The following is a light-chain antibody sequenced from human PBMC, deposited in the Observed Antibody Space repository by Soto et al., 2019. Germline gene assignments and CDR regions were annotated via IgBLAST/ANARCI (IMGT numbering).Light chain of an antibody. CDR2: WAS. V-gene: IGKV4-1*01. Sequence: ILMTQSPASLAVSLGVRATINSKSSHSGVYSSNNKNYLAWYQQRQGKPPKXXIYWASTRESGVPARFSGSGYGTDFNLTISSLQAEDVAVYYCQQYYSTPRTFGQGTKVDIK. CDR3: QQYYSTPRT. CDR1: HSGVYSSNNKNY. J-gene: IGKJ1*01.